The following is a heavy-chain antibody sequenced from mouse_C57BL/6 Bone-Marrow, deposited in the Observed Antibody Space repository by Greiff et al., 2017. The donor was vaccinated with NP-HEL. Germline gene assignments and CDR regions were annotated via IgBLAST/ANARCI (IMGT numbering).Heavy chain of an antibody. Sequence: QVQLKQPGAELVMPGASVKLSCKASGYTFTSYWMHWVKQRPGQGLEWIGEIDPSDSYTNYNQKFKGKSTLTVDKSSSTAYMQLSSLTSEDSAVYYCARNPYYYGSDLWYFDVWGTGTTVTVSS. D-gene: IGHD1-1*01. CDR1: GYTFTSYW. CDR2: IDPSDSYT. J-gene: IGHJ1*03. CDR3: ARNPYYYGSDLWYFDV. V-gene: IGHV1-69*01.